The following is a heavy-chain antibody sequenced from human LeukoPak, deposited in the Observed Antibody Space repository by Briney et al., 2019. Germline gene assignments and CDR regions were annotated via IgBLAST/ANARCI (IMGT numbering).Heavy chain of an antibody. CDR1: GYTFTSYY. J-gene: IGHJ3*02. CDR3: ARDMGRVVITYDAFDI. V-gene: IGHV1-46*01. D-gene: IGHD3-22*01. CDR2: INPSGGST. Sequence: ASVEVSCKASGYTFTSYYMHWVRQAPGQGLEWMGIINPSGGSTSYAQKFQGRVTMTRDTSTSTVYMELSSLRSEDTAVYYCARDMGRVVITYDAFDIWGQGTMVTVSS.